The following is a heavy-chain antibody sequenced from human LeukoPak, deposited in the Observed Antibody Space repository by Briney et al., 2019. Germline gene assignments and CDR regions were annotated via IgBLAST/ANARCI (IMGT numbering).Heavy chain of an antibody. CDR1: GFTFSSYA. D-gene: IGHD2-21*02. Sequence: GGSLRLSCAASGFTFSSYAMSWVRQAPGKGLEWVSAISGSGGSTYYADSVKGRFTISRDNFKNTLYLQMSSLRAEDTAVYYCAKEGAVVVTALYDYWGQGTLVTVSS. J-gene: IGHJ4*02. CDR2: ISGSGGST. V-gene: IGHV3-23*01. CDR3: AKEGAVVVTALYDY.